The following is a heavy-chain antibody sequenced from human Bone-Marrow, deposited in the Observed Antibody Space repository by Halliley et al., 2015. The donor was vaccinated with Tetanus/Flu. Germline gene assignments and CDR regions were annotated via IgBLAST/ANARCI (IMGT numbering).Heavy chain of an antibody. CDR3: ARVHRDNVAGSYRRGHAFDI. Sequence: TLSLTCTVSGGSISSGYYWSWVRHLPGKGLEWIGYIYYTGSTFYNPSLKSLITMSVDTSQNQFSLNFNSVTAADTAVYYCARVHRDNVAGSYRRGHAFDIWGQGLMVTVS. V-gene: IGHV4-31*01. CDR2: IYYTGST. CDR1: GGSISSGYY. D-gene: IGHD3-16*02. J-gene: IGHJ3*02.